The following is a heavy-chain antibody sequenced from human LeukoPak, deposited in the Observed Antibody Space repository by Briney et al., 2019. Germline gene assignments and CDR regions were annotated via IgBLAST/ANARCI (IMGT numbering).Heavy chain of an antibody. D-gene: IGHD2-2*01. J-gene: IGHJ6*03. V-gene: IGHV3-48*03. Sequence: PGGSLRLSCAASGFTFSSYEMNWVRQAPGKGLEWVSYISSSGSTIYYADSVKGRFTISRDNAKNSLYMQMNSLRAEDTALYDCARDLKVVVPAAMWPPFYYYYMDVWGKGTTVTVSS. CDR2: ISSSGSTI. CDR3: ARDLKVVVPAAMWPPFYYYYMDV. CDR1: GFTFSSYE.